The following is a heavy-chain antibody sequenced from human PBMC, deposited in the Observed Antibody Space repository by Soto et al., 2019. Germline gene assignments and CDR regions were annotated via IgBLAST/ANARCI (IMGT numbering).Heavy chain of an antibody. CDR3: AREGARQQWLAKAYYYYYYMDV. CDR1: GGTFSSYT. V-gene: IGHV1-69*04. CDR2: IIPILGIA. Sequence: SVKVSCKASGGTFSSYTISWVRQAPGQGLEWMGRIIPILGIANYAQKFQSRVTITADKSTSTAYMDLSSLRSEDTAVYYCAREGARQQWLAKAYYYYYYMDVWGKGTTVTVSS. J-gene: IGHJ6*03. D-gene: IGHD6-19*01.